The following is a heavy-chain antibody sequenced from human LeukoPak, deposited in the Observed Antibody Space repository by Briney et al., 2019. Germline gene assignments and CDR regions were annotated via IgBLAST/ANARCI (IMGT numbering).Heavy chain of an antibody. D-gene: IGHD6-19*01. CDR3: ARGVEYSSGWYFPFDY. Sequence: PSETLSLTCTVSGGSISSSSYYWGWIRQPPGKGLEWIGSIYYSGSTYYNPSLKSRVTISVDTSKNQFSLKLSSVTAADTAVYYCARGVEYSSGWYFPFDYWGQGTLVTVSS. CDR2: IYYSGST. J-gene: IGHJ4*02. CDR1: GGSISSSSYY. V-gene: IGHV4-39*07.